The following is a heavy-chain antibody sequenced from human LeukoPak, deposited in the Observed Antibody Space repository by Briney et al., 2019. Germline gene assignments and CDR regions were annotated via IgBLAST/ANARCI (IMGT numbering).Heavy chain of an antibody. CDR3: ARGGYYYDSSYKGRHNWFDP. D-gene: IGHD3-22*01. J-gene: IGHJ5*02. CDR1: GGSISSGGYS. CDR2: IYHSGST. Sequence: PSQTLSLTCAVSGGSISSGGYSWSWIRQPPGKGLEWIGYIYHSGSTYYNPSLKSRVTISVDRSKNQFSLKLSSVTAADTAVYYCARGGYYYDSSYKGRHNWFDPWGQGTLVTVSS. V-gene: IGHV4-30-2*01.